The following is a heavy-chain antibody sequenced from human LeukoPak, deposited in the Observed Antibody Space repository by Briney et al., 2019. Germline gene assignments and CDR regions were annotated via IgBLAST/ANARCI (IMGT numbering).Heavy chain of an antibody. J-gene: IGHJ4*02. Sequence: SGTLSLTCGVSGGSITSTNWWSWVRQPPGQGLEWIGEVSLSGLTNYNPSLSSRVIMALDTSKNHLSLHLTSVTAADTAVYYCSRENGAFSPFGYWGQGYLVAVLS. CDR3: SRENGAFSPFGY. CDR2: VSLSGLT. V-gene: IGHV4-4*02. CDR1: GGSITSTNW. D-gene: IGHD2-8*01.